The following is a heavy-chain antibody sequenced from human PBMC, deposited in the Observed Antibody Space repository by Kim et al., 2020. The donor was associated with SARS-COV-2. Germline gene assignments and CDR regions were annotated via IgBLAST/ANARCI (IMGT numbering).Heavy chain of an antibody. D-gene: IGHD3-10*01. CDR2: INHSGST. Sequence: TLSLTCAVYGGSFSGYYWSWIRQPPGKGLEWIGEINHSGSTNYNPSLKSRVTISVDTSKNQFSLKLSSVTAADTAVYYCARGGGRRITMVRGVIPYYMDVWGKGTTVTVSS. CDR3: ARGGGRRITMVRGVIPYYMDV. J-gene: IGHJ6*03. V-gene: IGHV4-34*01. CDR1: GGSFSGYY.